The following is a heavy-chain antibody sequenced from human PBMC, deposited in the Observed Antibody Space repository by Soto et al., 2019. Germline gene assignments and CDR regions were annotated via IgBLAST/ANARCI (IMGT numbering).Heavy chain of an antibody. CDR1: VGSFSSGGYY. Sequence: QLQLQESGPGLVKPSQTLSLACTVSVGSFSSGGYYWSWIRQLPGKGLEWIGYIYYSGSTYYNPYLKSRFTISLDTSKNQFSLKLSSVTAADTAVYYCARATSFSGPHGYWGQGTLVTVSS. V-gene: IGHV4-31*03. J-gene: IGHJ4*02. D-gene: IGHD2-8*02. CDR2: IYYSGST. CDR3: ARATSFSGPHGY.